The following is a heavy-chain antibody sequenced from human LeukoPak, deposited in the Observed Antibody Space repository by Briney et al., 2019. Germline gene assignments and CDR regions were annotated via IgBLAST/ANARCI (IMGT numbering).Heavy chain of an antibody. CDR3: VRDSLLWFGEIDY. V-gene: IGHV3-21*01. CDR2: ISSSSGSI. Sequence: GGSLRLSCAASGFTFSNYNMNWVRQAPGKGLEWVSSISSSSGSIYYADSVKGRFTVSRDNAKNSLYLQINNLRDDDTAVYYCVRDSLLWFGEIDYWGQGTLVTVSS. J-gene: IGHJ4*02. D-gene: IGHD3-10*01. CDR1: GFTFSNYN.